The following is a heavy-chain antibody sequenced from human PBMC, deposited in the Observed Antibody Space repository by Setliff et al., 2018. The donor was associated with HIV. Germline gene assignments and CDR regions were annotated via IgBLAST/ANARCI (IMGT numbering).Heavy chain of an antibody. Sequence: SGGSLRLSCAASGFTFDDYGMTWVRQAPGKGLEWLSGISWNGGSTGYADSVQGRFTISRDNAKNSLYLQMHSLTVEDTAFYYCARDKRDDNFLTSRISSVFDFWGEGTLVTVSS. CDR3: ARDKRDDNFLTSRISSVFDF. J-gene: IGHJ4*02. V-gene: IGHV3-20*04. CDR1: GFTFDDYG. CDR2: ISWNGGST. D-gene: IGHD1-1*01.